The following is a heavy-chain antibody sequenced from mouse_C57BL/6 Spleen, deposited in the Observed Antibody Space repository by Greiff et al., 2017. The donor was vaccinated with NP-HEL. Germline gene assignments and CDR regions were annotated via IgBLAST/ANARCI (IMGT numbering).Heavy chain of an antibody. CDR2: INPNNGGT. Sequence: EVQLQQSGPELVKPGASVKISCKASGYTFTDYYMNWVKQSHGKSLEWIGDINPNNGGTSYNQKFKGKATLTVDKSSSTAYMELRSLTSEDSAVYYCARSWDDWGQGTTLTVSS. CDR1: GYTFTDYY. CDR3: ARSWDD. V-gene: IGHV1-26*01. J-gene: IGHJ2*01.